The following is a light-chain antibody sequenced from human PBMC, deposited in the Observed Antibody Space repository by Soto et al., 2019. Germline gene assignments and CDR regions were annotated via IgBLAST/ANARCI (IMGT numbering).Light chain of an antibody. CDR2: DVF. J-gene: IGKJ5*01. V-gene: IGKV3-20*01. CDR1: QSVSAR. CDR3: QHYQGGHPIA. Sequence: EIVLTQSPDTLSLSPGESATLSCRASQSVSARLAWYKHKPGQPPRLLISDVFNRASGVAERFSGSGSETDFTLIIRRLEPEDSALYYCQHYQGGHPIAFGQGTLLEIK.